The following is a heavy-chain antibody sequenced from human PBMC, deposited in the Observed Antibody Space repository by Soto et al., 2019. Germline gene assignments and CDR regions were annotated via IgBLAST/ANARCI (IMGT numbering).Heavy chain of an antibody. V-gene: IGHV4-39*01. CDR2: IYYSGST. CDR1: GGSISSSSYY. CDR3: ARLGGIVGAIHY. D-gene: IGHD1-26*01. Sequence: NPSETLSLTCTVSGGSISSSSYYWGWIRQPPGKGLEWIGSIYYSGSTYYNPSLKSRVTISVDTSKNQFSLKLSSVTAADTAVYYCARLGGIVGAIHYWGQGTLVTVSS. J-gene: IGHJ4*02.